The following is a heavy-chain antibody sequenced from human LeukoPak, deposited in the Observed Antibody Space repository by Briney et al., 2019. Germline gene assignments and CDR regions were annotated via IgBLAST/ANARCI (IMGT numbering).Heavy chain of an antibody. V-gene: IGHV3-7*01. CDR1: GFTFSSYS. Sequence: GGSLRLSCAASGFTFSSYSMNWVRQAPGKGLEWVANIKQDGSDKYYVDSVKGRFTISRDNAKNSLYLQMNTLRAEDTAVYYCARLGNWGGNAFDIWGQGTMVTVSS. J-gene: IGHJ3*02. D-gene: IGHD7-27*01. CDR2: IKQDGSDK. CDR3: ARLGNWGGNAFDI.